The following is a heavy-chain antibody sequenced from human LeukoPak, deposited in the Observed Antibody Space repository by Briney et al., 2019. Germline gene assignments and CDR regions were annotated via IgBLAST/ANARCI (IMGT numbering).Heavy chain of an antibody. CDR3: ARGRIAARPIWPILGRAALFDY. Sequence: SETLSLTCTVSGYSISSGYDWGWIRQPPGKGLEWSGSIYHSGSSYYNPSLKSRVTISVDTYKNQFSLKLSSVTAADTAVYYCARGRIAARPIWPILGRAALFDYWGQGTLVTVSS. V-gene: IGHV4-38-2*02. CDR2: IYHSGSS. D-gene: IGHD6-6*01. J-gene: IGHJ4*02. CDR1: GYSISSGYD.